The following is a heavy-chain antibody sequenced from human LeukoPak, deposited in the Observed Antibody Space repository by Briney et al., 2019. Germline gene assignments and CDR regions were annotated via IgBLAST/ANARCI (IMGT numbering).Heavy chain of an antibody. J-gene: IGHJ3*02. V-gene: IGHV1-2*02. CDR1: GYTFTGYY. Sequence: ASVKVSCKASGYTFTGYYMHWVRQAPGQGLEWMGWFNPDSGGTNYAQKFQGRVTMTRDTSTSTVYMELSSLRSEDTAVYYCARGGVAVAGYERRDVFDIWGQGTMVTVSS. D-gene: IGHD6-19*01. CDR2: FNPDSGGT. CDR3: ARGGVAVAGYERRDVFDI.